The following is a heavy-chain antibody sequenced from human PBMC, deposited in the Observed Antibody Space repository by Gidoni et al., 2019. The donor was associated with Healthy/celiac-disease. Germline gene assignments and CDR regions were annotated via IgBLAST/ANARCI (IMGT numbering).Heavy chain of an antibody. Sequence: QVQLVQSGAEVKKPGASVKVSCKASGYTFTSYGISWVRQAPGQGLEWMGWISAYNGNTNDAQKLQGRVTMTTDTSTSTAYMELRSLRSDDTAVYYCARDSALTEDYYYGMDVWGQGTTVTVSS. D-gene: IGHD6-6*01. CDR3: ARDSALTEDYYYGMDV. J-gene: IGHJ6*02. CDR2: ISAYNGNT. V-gene: IGHV1-18*01. CDR1: GYTFTSYG.